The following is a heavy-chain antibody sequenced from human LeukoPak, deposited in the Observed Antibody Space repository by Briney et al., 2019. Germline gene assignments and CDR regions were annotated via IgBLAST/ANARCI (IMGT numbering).Heavy chain of an antibody. D-gene: IGHD3-10*01. CDR2: INHSGST. J-gene: IGHJ5*02. V-gene: IGHV4-34*01. Sequence: SETLSLTCAVYGGSFSGYYWSWIRQPPGKGLEWIGEINHSGSTTYNPSLKSRVTISVDTSKNQFSLKLSSVTAADTAVYYCARGSRRVTMVRGPIGVDPWGQGTLVTVSS. CDR3: ARGSRRVTMVRGPIGVDP. CDR1: GGSFSGYY.